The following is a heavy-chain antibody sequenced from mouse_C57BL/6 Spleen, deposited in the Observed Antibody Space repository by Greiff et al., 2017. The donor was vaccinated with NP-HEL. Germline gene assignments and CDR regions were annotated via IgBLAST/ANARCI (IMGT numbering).Heavy chain of an antibody. J-gene: IGHJ4*01. CDR2: IWRGGST. CDR3: AKTRYGSSSVYAMDY. CDR1: GFSLTSYG. Sequence: VMLVESGPGLVQPSQSLSITCTVSGFSLTSYGVNWVRQSPGKGLEWLGVIWRGGSTDYNAALMSSQSITTDNYKSQVFFKMNSLLADDTSIYCCAKTRYGSSSVYAMDYWGQGTSVTVSS. D-gene: IGHD1-1*01. V-gene: IGHV2-5*01.